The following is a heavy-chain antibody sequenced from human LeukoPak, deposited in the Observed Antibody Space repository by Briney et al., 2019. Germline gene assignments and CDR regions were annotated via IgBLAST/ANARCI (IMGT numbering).Heavy chain of an antibody. CDR1: GYSFTSYW. CDR2: IYPGDSDT. J-gene: IGHJ4*02. Sequence: HGESLKISCKGSGYSFTSYWIGWVRQMPGKGLEWMGIIYPGDSDTRYSPSFQGQVTISADKPISTAYLQWSSLKASDTAMYYCARQATIFGVVNWIDYWGQGTLVTVSS. V-gene: IGHV5-51*01. CDR3: ARQATIFGVVNWIDY. D-gene: IGHD3-3*01.